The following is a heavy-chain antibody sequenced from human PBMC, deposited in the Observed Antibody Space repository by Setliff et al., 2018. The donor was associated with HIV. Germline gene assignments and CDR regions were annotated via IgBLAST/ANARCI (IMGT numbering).Heavy chain of an antibody. CDR3: ARRRTSSTSVTGMDV. J-gene: IGHJ6*02. CDR1: GFTFSSYS. D-gene: IGHD2-2*01. V-gene: IGHV3-21*01. Sequence: PGGSLRLSCAASGFTFSSYSMNWVRQAPGKGLEWVSSISSTSSYIYYADSVKGRFTISRDNAKNSLYLQMTSLRAEDTAVYYCARRRTSSTSVTGMDVWGQGTTVTVSS. CDR2: ISSTSSYI.